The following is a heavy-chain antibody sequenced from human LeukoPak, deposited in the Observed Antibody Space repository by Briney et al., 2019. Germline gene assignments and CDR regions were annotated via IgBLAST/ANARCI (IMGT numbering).Heavy chain of an antibody. CDR2: ISGSGGST. CDR1: GFTFSSYA. Sequence: GGSLRLSCAASGFTFSSYAMSWVRQAPGKGLEWVSAISGSGGSTYYADSVKGRFTISRDNSKNTLYLQMNSLKTEDTAVYYCTTGGSTGITVYWGQGTLVTVSS. CDR3: TTGGSTGITVY. V-gene: IGHV3-23*01. J-gene: IGHJ4*02. D-gene: IGHD1-7*01.